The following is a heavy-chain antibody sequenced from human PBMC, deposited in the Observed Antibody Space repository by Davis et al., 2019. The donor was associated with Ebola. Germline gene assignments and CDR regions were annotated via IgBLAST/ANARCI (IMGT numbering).Heavy chain of an antibody. CDR3: ARDSIAAAYYYYYGMDV. D-gene: IGHD6-13*01. CDR1: GYTFTSYD. V-gene: IGHV1-2*02. Sequence: ASVKVSCKASGYTFTSYDINWVRQATGQGLEWMGWINPNSGGTNYAQKFQGRVTMTRDTSISTAYMELSRLRSDDTAVYYCARDSIAAAYYYYYGMDVWGQGTTVTVSS. J-gene: IGHJ6*02. CDR2: INPNSGGT.